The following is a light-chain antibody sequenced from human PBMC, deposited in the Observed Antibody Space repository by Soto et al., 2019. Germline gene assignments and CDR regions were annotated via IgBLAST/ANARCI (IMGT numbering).Light chain of an antibody. J-gene: IGKJ4*01. CDR2: KAS. CDR1: QSISSW. CDR3: QQYKSFSLT. Sequence: DIQMAQYPSTLSASVGDRVTITCRASQSISSWLAWYQQKPGKAPKLLIYKASSLESGVPSRFSGSGSGTEFTLTISSLQPDDFAIYYCQQYKSFSLTFGGGTKVEIK. V-gene: IGKV1-5*03.